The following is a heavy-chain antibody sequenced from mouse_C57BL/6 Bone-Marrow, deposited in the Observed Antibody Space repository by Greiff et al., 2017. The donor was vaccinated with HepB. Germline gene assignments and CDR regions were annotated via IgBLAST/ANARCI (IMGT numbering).Heavy chain of an antibody. D-gene: IGHD1-1*01. CDR1: GFTFSSYA. Sequence: EVKVVESGEGLVKPGGSLKLSCAASGFTFSSYAMSWVRQTPEKRLEWVAYISSGGDYIYYADTVKGRFTISRDNARNTLYLQMSSLKSEDTAMYYCTRGSGRGFAYWGQGTLVTVSA. V-gene: IGHV5-9-1*02. CDR3: TRGSGRGFAY. CDR2: ISSGGDYI. J-gene: IGHJ3*01.